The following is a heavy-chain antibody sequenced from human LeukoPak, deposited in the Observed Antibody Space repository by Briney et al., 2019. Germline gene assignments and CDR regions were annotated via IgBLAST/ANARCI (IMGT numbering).Heavy chain of an antibody. CDR3: ARMVRGAVDWFDP. V-gene: IGHV3-66*01. D-gene: IGHD3-10*01. Sequence: GGSLRLSCAASGFTVSSNYMSWVRQAPGKGLEWVSVIYSGGSTYYADSVKGRFTISRDNSKNTLYLQMNSLRAEDTAVYYCARMVRGAVDWFDPWGQGTLVTVSS. CDR2: IYSGGST. J-gene: IGHJ5*02. CDR1: GFTVSSNY.